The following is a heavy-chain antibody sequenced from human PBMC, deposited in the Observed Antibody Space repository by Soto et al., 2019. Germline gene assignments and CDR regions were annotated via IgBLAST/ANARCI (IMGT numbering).Heavy chain of an antibody. V-gene: IGHV3-7*03. CDR1: XXXXXXXX. CDR2: IGQDGSGR. CDR3: SRRLEV. Sequence: GGSLRLSXXASXXXXXXXXXXXXXQSPGKGLEWVANIGQDGSGRYYVDSVKGRFTISRDNAKNSVYLQMTTLRADDTAVYYCSRRLEVWGQGTAVTVSS. J-gene: IGHJ6*02.